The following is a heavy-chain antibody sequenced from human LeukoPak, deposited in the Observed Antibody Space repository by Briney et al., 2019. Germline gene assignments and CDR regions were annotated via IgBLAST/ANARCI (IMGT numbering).Heavy chain of an antibody. V-gene: IGHV4-39*01. J-gene: IGHJ4*02. D-gene: IGHD6-13*01. CDR1: GGSISSSSYY. Sequence: SETLALTCTVSGGSISSSSYYWGWIRQPPGKGLEWIGSIYYSGSTYYNPSLKSRVTISVDTSKNQFSLKLSSVTAADTAVYYCARHGKQLVLVDYWGQGTLVTVSS. CDR3: ARHGKQLVLVDY. CDR2: IYYSGST.